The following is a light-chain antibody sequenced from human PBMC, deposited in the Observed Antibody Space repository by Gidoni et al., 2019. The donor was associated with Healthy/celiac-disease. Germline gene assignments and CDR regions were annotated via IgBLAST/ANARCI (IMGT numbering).Light chain of an antibody. CDR2: KES. J-gene: IGKJ3*01. CDR1: QSISSW. CDR3: QQYNSYLFT. V-gene: IGKV1-5*03. Sequence: DIQMTQSPSTLSASVGDRVTITCRASQSISSWLAWYQQKPGKAPKLLIYKESSLESGVPSRFSGSGSGTEFTLTISSLQPDDFATYYCQQYNSYLFTFXPXTKVDIK.